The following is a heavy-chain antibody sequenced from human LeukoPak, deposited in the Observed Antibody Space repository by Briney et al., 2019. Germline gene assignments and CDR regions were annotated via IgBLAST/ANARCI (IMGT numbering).Heavy chain of an antibody. V-gene: IGHV4-61*01. J-gene: IGHJ4*02. Sequence: KPSETLSLTCAVSGYSISSGYYWGWIRQPPGKGLEWIGYIYYSGNTNYNPSLKSRVTISVDTSKNQFSLKLSSVTAADTAVYYCARVGYCSGGSCHTPSFDYWGQGTLVTVSS. D-gene: IGHD2-15*01. CDR1: GYSISSGYY. CDR2: IYYSGNT. CDR3: ARVGYCSGGSCHTPSFDY.